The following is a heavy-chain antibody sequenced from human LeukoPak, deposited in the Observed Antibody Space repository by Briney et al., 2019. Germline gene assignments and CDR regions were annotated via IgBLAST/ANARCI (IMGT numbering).Heavy chain of an antibody. CDR3: AKRVTASSLAAFDI. D-gene: IGHD2-21*02. J-gene: IGHJ3*02. CDR1: GNYW. Sequence: GGSLRLSCAASGNYWMHWVRQAPGKGLVWVSHINSDGSWTSYADSVKGRFTISRDNSKNTLYLQMNSLRAEDTAVYYCAKRVTASSLAAFDIWGQGTMVTVSS. CDR2: INSDGSWT. V-gene: IGHV3-74*01.